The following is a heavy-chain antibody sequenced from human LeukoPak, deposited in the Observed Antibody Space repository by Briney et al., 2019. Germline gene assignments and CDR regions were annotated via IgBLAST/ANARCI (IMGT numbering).Heavy chain of an antibody. J-gene: IGHJ4*02. CDR1: GYTFTGYY. CDR2: INPNSGGT. Sequence: ASVKVSCKASGYTFTGYYMHWVRQAPGQGLEWMGWINPNSGGTNYAQKFQGRVTMTRDTSISTAYMELSRLRSDDTAMYYCARAMVTFTSGNYWGQGTLVTVSS. D-gene: IGHD5-18*01. V-gene: IGHV1-2*02. CDR3: ARAMVTFTSGNY.